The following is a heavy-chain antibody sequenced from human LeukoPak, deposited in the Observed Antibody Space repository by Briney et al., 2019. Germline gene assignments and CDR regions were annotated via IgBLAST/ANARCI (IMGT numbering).Heavy chain of an antibody. CDR1: GGSISSSSYY. J-gene: IGHJ4*02. Sequence: SGTLSLTCTVSGGSISSSSYYWGWIRRPPGKGLEWIGSIYYSGSTYYNPSLKSRVTISVDTSKNQFSLKLSSVTAADTAVYYCARVYGGATVDYWGQGTLVTVSS. CDR2: IYYSGST. V-gene: IGHV4-39*01. CDR3: ARVYGGATVDY. D-gene: IGHD1-26*01.